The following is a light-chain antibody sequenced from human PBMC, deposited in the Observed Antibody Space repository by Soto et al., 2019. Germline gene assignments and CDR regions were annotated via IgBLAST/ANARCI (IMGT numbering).Light chain of an antibody. J-gene: IGKJ1*01. CDR2: GAS. V-gene: IGKV3-15*01. CDR1: QSVSSN. CDR3: QPYNNWPPWT. Sequence: EIVMTPGPATLYVSPGERAPLSCRASQSVSSNLAWYQQKPGQAPRLLIYGASTRATGIPARFSGSGSGTEFTLTISSLQSEDFAVYYCQPYNNWPPWTFGQGTKVEI.